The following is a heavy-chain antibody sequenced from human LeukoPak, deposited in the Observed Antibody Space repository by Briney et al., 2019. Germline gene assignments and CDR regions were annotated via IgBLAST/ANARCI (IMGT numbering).Heavy chain of an antibody. D-gene: IGHD3-10*01. CDR2: ITYDGSNK. V-gene: IGHV3-30*18. CDR3: AKVGWFQWFDP. Sequence: GGSLRLSCAASGFSFKDYNMHWVRQAPGKGLEWVAVITYDGSNKYYTDSVKGRFTISRDNSKNTLYLQMNSLRAEDTAVYYCAKVGWFQWFDPWGQGTLVTVSS. J-gene: IGHJ5*02. CDR1: GFSFKDYN.